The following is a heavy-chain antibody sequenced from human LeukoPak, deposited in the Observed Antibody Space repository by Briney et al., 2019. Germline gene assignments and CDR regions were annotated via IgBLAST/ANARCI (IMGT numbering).Heavy chain of an antibody. CDR3: AREIFGSGSYPDY. V-gene: IGHV3-33*01. CDR2: WHDASHT. J-gene: IGHJ4*02. Sequence: PGGSLRLSCAAPGFSFSTYAMHWVRQAPGKGLERVALWHDASHTFYTDSVKGRFTISRDNSKNTVYLQMNSLGGEDTAVYYCAREIFGSGSYPDYWGQGTLVTVSS. CDR1: GFSFSTYA. D-gene: IGHD3-10*01.